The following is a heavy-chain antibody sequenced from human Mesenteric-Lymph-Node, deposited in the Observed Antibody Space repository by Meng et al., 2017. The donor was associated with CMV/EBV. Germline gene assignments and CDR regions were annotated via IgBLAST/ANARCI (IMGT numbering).Heavy chain of an antibody. Sequence: TRNRAVYGGSLRVYWGSWIRKPPGKGQEWVGEISYTGGANYSPSLKSRVIISADTSKKQFSLKLTSVTAADTAVYYCAMHPADFDYWGQGILVTVSS. J-gene: IGHJ4*02. CDR2: ISYTGGA. CDR3: AMHPADFDY. CDR1: GGSLRVYW. V-gene: IGHV4-34*01.